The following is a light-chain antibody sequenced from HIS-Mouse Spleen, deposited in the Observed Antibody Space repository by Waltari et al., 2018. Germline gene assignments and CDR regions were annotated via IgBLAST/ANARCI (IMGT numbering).Light chain of an antibody. J-gene: IGLJ1*01. CDR2: EGS. Sequence: QSALTQPASVSGSPGQSITISCTGTSSDVGRYNLVSWYQQHPGKAPKHMIYEGSKRPSGVFNRFSGSKSGNTASLTISGLQAEDEADYYCCSYAGSSTYVFGTGTKVTVL. V-gene: IGLV2-23*01. CDR3: CSYAGSSTYV. CDR1: SSDVGRYNL.